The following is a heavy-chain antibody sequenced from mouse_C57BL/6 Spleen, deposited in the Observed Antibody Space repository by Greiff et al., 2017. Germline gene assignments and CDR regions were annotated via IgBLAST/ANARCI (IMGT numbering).Heavy chain of an antibody. CDR2: INPNNGGT. CDR3: ANPPYDYYFDY. V-gene: IGHV1-22*01. J-gene: IGHJ2*01. CDR1: GYTFTDYN. Sequence: EVQVVESGPELVKPGASVKMSCKASGYTFTDYNMHWVKQSHGKSLEWIGYINPNNGGTSYNQKFKGKATLTVNKSSSTAYMELRSLTSEDSAVYYCANPPYDYYFDYWGQGTTLTVSS. D-gene: IGHD2-4*01.